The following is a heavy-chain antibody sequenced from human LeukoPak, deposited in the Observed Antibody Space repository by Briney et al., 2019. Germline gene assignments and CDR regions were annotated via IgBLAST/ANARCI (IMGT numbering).Heavy chain of an antibody. CDR3: AGGESYCSGDCSPA. D-gene: IGHD2-21*02. CDR2: ISKSSSYI. CDR1: GFTFSTYN. V-gene: IGHV3-21*01. J-gene: IGHJ5*02. Sequence: GGSLRLSCSASGFTFSTYNMNWVRQAPGKGLEWVSSISKSSSYIFYADSVKGRSTISRDNVKNSLFLQMNSLRVEDTAVYFCAGGESYCSGDCSPAWGQGTLVTVSS.